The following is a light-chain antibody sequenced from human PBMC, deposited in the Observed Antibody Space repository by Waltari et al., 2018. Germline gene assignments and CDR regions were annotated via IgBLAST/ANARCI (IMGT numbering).Light chain of an antibody. CDR1: SSDVGSYNL. J-gene: IGLJ3*02. Sequence: QSALTQTATVSGSPGQSLTIPCTGTSSDVGSYNLVSWYQQHPGKAPTLIIYDVNKRPSGVSNRFSGSKSGNTASLTISGLQAADEADYYCCSYAGSAISVFGGGTRLTVL. CDR2: DVN. CDR3: CSYAGSAISV. V-gene: IGLV2-23*02.